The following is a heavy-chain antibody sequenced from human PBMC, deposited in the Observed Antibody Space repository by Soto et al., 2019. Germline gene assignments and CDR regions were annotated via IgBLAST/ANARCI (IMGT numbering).Heavy chain of an antibody. J-gene: IGHJ4*02. CDR3: ARGPDDSDVPRWDY. CDR2: INHRGGTT. Sequence: QVQLVQSGAEVRKPGASVRLSCETSGYNFNQYYIHWVRQAPGQGLEWMGIINHRGGTTEYAHKLRGRVTVTGDTSTSTAYMQLSSLRSEDTAVYFCARGPDDSDVPRWDYWGQGTLVTVSS. V-gene: IGHV1-46*02. D-gene: IGHD4-17*01. CDR1: GYNFNQYY.